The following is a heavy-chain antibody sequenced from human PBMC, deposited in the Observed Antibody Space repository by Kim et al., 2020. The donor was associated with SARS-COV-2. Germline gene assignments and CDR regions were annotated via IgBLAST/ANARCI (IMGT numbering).Heavy chain of an antibody. CDR2: IIGEANSYAT. Sequence: GGSLRLSCAASGFTFSGSAMHWVRQASGKGLEWVGRIIGEANSYATAYAASVKGRFTISRDDSKNTAYLQMNSLKTDDTAVYYCTDSLEMATISDYWGQGTLVTVSS. CDR1: GFTFSGSA. D-gene: IGHD5-12*01. V-gene: IGHV3-73*01. J-gene: IGHJ4*02. CDR3: TDSLEMATISDY.